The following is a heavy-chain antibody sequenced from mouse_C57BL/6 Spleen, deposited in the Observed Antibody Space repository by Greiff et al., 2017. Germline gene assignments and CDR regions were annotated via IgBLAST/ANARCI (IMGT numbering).Heavy chain of an antibody. V-gene: IGHV1-82*01. Sequence: VQLQESGPELVKPGASVKISCKASGYAFSSSWMNWVKQRPGKGLEWIGRIYPGDGDTNYNGKFKGKATLTVDKSSSTAYMQLSRLTSEDSAVYICAINTYYFDYWGQGTTLTVSS. CDR1: GYAFSSSW. CDR2: IYPGDGDT. D-gene: IGHD5-1-1*01. J-gene: IGHJ2*01. CDR3: AINTYYFDY.